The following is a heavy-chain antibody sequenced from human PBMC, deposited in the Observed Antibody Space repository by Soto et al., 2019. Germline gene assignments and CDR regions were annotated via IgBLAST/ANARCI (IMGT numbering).Heavy chain of an antibody. J-gene: IGHJ6*03. Sequence: SETLSLTCTVSGGSISSSIYYWGWIRQPPGKGLEWIGSIYYSGSTYYNPSLKSRVTISVDTSKNQFSLKLSSVTAADTAVYYCARQRSGYYYYYYMDVWGKGTTVTVSS. CDR3: ARQRSGYYYYYYMDV. CDR1: GGSISSSIYY. D-gene: IGHD3-3*01. V-gene: IGHV4-39*01. CDR2: IYYSGST.